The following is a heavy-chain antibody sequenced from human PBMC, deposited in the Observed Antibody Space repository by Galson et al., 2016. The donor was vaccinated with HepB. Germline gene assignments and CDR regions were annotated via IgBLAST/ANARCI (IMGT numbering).Heavy chain of an antibody. CDR2: ISYHGSNK. V-gene: IGHV3-30*04. CDR1: GFTFSDYA. CDR3: ARDTGLVVSLDVFDM. Sequence: SLRLSCAASGFTFSDYAMHWVRQAPGKGLEWVAVISYHGSNKYYVDSVKGRFTISRDNSKNTLYLQMNSLRAEDTALYYCARDTGLVVSLDVFDMWGQGTMVSVSS. D-gene: IGHD3-22*01. J-gene: IGHJ3*02.